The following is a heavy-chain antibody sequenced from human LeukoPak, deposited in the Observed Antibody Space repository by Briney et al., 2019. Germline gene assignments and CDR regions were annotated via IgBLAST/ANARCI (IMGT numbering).Heavy chain of an antibody. V-gene: IGHV1-2*02. CDR1: GYTFTGYY. J-gene: IGHJ5*02. D-gene: IGHD4-17*01. CDR2: INPNSGGT. Sequence: ASVKVSCKASGYTFTGYYMHWARQAPGQGLEWMGWINPNSGGTNYAQKFQGRVTMTRDTSISTAYMELSRLRSDDTAVYYCAREYGDYSADWFDPWGQGTLVTVSS. CDR3: AREYGDYSADWFDP.